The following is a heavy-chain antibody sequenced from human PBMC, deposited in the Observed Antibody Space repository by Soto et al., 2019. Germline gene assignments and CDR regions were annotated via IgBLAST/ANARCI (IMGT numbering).Heavy chain of an antibody. CDR1: GFTFSDHY. J-gene: IGHJ4*02. CDR3: ARLRLTGYFDY. V-gene: IGHV3-11*05. Sequence: QVLLVESGVGLGQPGGSLRLSCVASGFTFSDHYMTWIRQAPGKGLEWLSFISTSSSYTNYADSVKGLFTISRDNAMISPYLQMNTLRAEDTAVYYCARLRLTGYFDYWGQGTLVTVSS. CDR2: ISTSSSYT.